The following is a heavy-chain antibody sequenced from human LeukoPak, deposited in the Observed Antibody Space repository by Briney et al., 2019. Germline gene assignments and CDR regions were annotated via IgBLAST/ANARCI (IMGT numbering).Heavy chain of an antibody. Sequence: ASVKVSCKASGYTFTGYYMHWVRQAPGQGLEWMGWINPNSGGTNYAQKFQGRVTMTRDTSISIAYMELSRLRSDDTAVYYCARGWKYYDSSGPVIYWGQGTLVTVSS. CDR2: INPNSGGT. J-gene: IGHJ4*02. CDR3: ARGWKYYDSSGPVIY. D-gene: IGHD3-22*01. CDR1: GYTFTGYY. V-gene: IGHV1-2*02.